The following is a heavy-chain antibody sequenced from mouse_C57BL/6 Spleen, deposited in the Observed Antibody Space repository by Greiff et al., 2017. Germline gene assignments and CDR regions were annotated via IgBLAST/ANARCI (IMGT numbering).Heavy chain of an antibody. J-gene: IGHJ2*01. V-gene: IGHV1-81*01. D-gene: IGHD1-1*01. CDR2: IYPRSGNT. Sequence: LVESGAELARPGASVKLSCKASGYTFTSYGISWVKQRTGQGLEWIGEIYPRSGNTYYNEKFKGKATLTADKSSSTAYMELRSLTSEDSAVYFCARYYGSSLFDYWGQGTTLTVSS. CDR1: GYTFTSYG. CDR3: ARYYGSSLFDY.